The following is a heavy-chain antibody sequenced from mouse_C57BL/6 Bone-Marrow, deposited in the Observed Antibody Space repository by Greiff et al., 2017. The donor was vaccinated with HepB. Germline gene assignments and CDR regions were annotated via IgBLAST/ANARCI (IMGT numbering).Heavy chain of an antibody. J-gene: IGHJ2*01. CDR3: ARSMDYGSSLGVYFDY. Sequence: EVMLVESGGGLVKPGGSLKLSCAASGFTFSDYGMHWVRQAPEKGLEWVAYISSGSSTIYYADTLKGRFTISRDNAKNNLFLQMTSLRSEDTAMYYCARSMDYGSSLGVYFDYWGQGTTLTVSS. V-gene: IGHV5-17*01. D-gene: IGHD1-1*01. CDR2: ISSGSSTI. CDR1: GFTFSDYG.